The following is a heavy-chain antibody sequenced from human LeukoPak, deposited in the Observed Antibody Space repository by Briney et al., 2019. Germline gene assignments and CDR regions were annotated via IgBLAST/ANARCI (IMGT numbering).Heavy chain of an antibody. Sequence: GRSLRLSCAASGFTFSSYAMHWVRQAPGKGLEWVAVISYDGSNKYYADSVKGRFTISRDNSRNTLYLQMNSLRAEDTAVYYCARDLRSWYSFDHYYGMDVWGQGTTVTVSS. J-gene: IGHJ6*02. CDR3: ARDLRSWYSFDHYYGMDV. D-gene: IGHD6-13*01. V-gene: IGHV3-30-3*01. CDR2: ISYDGSNK. CDR1: GFTFSSYA.